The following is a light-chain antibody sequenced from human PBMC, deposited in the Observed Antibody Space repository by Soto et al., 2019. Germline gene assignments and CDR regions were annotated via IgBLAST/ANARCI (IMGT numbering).Light chain of an antibody. CDR3: QQTNSFPLT. CDR2: STS. V-gene: IGKV1D-12*01. CDR1: QDISTW. Sequence: DIQMTQSPSSVSASLGDRVTISCRASQDISTWLAWYQQKPGKAPKLLIFSTSTLESGVPSRFSGSVSGTDFTLSINSLQPEDFATYYCQQTNSFPLTFGGGTKLEIK. J-gene: IGKJ4*01.